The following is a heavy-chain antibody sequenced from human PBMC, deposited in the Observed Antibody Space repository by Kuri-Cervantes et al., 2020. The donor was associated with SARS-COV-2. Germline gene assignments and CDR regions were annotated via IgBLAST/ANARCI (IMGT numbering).Heavy chain of an antibody. Sequence: GESLKISCAASGFTFSDHSMIWVRQAPGKGLEWVSSISSNSDYIYYADSVKGRFTISRDNAKNSLYLQIDSLRAEDTAVYYCASRRDPGYYYGMDVWGQGTTVTVSS. D-gene: IGHD3-22*01. CDR2: ISSNSDYI. J-gene: IGHJ6*02. CDR3: ASRRDPGYYYGMDV. CDR1: GFTFSDHS. V-gene: IGHV3-21*01.